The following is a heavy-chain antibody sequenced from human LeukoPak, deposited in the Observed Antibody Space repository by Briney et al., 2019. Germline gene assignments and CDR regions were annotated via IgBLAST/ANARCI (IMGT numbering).Heavy chain of an antibody. CDR2: IIPILGIA. Sequence: SVKVSCKASGGTFSSYAISWVRQAPGQGLEWMGRIIPILGIANYAQKFQGRVTITADKSTSTAYMELSSLRSEDTAVYYCARDSSSTRFYYYYGMDVWGQGTTVTVSS. J-gene: IGHJ6*02. D-gene: IGHD2-2*01. CDR3: ARDSSSTRFYYYYGMDV. CDR1: GGTFSSYA. V-gene: IGHV1-69*04.